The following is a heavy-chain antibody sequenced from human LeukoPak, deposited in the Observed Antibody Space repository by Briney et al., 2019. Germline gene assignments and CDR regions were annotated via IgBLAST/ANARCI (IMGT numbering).Heavy chain of an antibody. CDR3: ARDLGIAVAGDYYYYGMDV. V-gene: IGHV1-46*01. D-gene: IGHD6-19*01. CDR1: GYTFTSYY. CDR2: INPIGGST. J-gene: IGHJ6*04. Sequence: ASVKVSCKASGYTFTSYYMHWVRQAPGQGLEWMGIINPIGGSTSYAQKFQGRVTMTRDTSTSTVYMELSSLRSEDTAVYYCARDLGIAVAGDYYYYGMDVWGKGTTVTVSS.